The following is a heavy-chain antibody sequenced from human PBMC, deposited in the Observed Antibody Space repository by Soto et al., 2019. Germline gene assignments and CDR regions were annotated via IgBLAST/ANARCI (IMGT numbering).Heavy chain of an antibody. CDR2: ISSSGSTI. CDR1: GFTFSSYE. J-gene: IGHJ4*02. D-gene: IGHD3-22*01. V-gene: IGHV3-48*03. CDR3: AKQPPTYYYDSSRYRQIDY. Sequence: GGSLRLSCAASGFTFSSYEMNWVRQAPGKGLEWVSYISSSGSTIYYADSVKGRFTISRDNAKNSLYLQMNSLRAEDTAVYYCAKQPPTYYYDSSRYRQIDYWGQGTLVTVSS.